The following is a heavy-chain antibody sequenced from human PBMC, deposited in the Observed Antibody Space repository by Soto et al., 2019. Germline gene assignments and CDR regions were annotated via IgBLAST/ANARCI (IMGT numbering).Heavy chain of an antibody. CDR2: ISVYTGNT. J-gene: IGHJ6*02. CDR1: GYTFTSYG. CDR3: VRDSCTTDKCYTHHFDV. Sequence: QVQLVQSGGEVTKPGASVKVSCKSSGYTFTSYGVSWVRQAPGQGLEWLGWISVYTGNTKQAQKFQDRVTLTTEASTSTAYLELRNLRSDDTAVYYCVRDSCTTDKCYTHHFDVWGQGTTVTVSS. V-gene: IGHV1-18*04. D-gene: IGHD2-8*01.